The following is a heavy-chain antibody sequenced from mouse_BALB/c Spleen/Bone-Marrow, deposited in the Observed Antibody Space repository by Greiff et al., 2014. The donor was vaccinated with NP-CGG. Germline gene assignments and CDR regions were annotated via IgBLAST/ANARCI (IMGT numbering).Heavy chain of an antibody. CDR2: IDPANGNT. J-gene: IGHJ4*01. D-gene: IGHD4-1*01. V-gene: IGHV14-3*02. CDR3: ARWEYYAMDY. Sequence: VQLQQSXAELVKPGASVKLSCTASGFNIKDTYMHWVKQRPEQGLEWIGRIDPANGNTKYDPKFQGKATITADTSSNTAYLQLCSLTSEDTAVYYCARWEYYAMDYWGQGTSVTVSS. CDR1: GFNIKDTY.